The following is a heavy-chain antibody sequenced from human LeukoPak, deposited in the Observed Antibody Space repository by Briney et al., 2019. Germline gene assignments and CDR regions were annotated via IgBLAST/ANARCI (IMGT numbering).Heavy chain of an antibody. CDR1: GGSISSSSYY. CDR2: IYYSGST. V-gene: IGHV4-39*07. D-gene: IGHD3-9*01. Sequence: SETLSLTCTVSGGSISSSSYYWGWIRQPPGKGLEWIGSIYYSGSTYYNPSLKSRVTISVDKSKNQFSLKLSSVTAADTAVYYCVWAGNYDILTGYYRSDAFDIWGQGTMVTVSS. CDR3: VWAGNYDILTGYYRSDAFDI. J-gene: IGHJ3*02.